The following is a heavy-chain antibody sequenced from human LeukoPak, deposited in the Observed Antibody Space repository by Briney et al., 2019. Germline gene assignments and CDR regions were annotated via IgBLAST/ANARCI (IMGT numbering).Heavy chain of an antibody. Sequence: SETLSLTCTVSGGSISSYYWSWIRQPAGKGLEWIGRIYTSGSTNYNPSLKSRVTMSVDTSKNQFSLKLSSVSAADTAVYYCVRDLVFSSSSPTDYWGQGTLVTVSS. CDR3: VRDLVFSSSSPTDY. V-gene: IGHV4-4*07. J-gene: IGHJ4*02. D-gene: IGHD6-6*01. CDR2: IYTSGST. CDR1: GGSISSYY.